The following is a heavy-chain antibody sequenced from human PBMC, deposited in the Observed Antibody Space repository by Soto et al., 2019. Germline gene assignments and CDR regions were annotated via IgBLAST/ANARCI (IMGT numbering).Heavy chain of an antibody. V-gene: IGHV3-11*01. CDR3: ARELSGNYFTFDL. J-gene: IGHJ3*01. Sequence: QVQLVESGGDLVKPGGSLRLSCAASGFTFSDHFMSWIRQAPGKGLEWISYMTPSGSSRSYADSVKGRFTISRDNAKNSLYLQKNSLRGDGTAVYDCARELSGNYFTFDLWDQGTMVNVSS. CDR2: MTPSGSSR. CDR1: GFTFSDHF. D-gene: IGHD1-26*01.